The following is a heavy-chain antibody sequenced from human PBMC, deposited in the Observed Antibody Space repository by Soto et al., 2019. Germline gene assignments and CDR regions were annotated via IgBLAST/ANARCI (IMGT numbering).Heavy chain of an antibody. Sequence: QVPLVESGGGLVKPGGSLRLSCVASGFTFTDYSMSWIRQAPGKGLEWLSYISSSGSTIYYADSVKGRFTISRDNAKNSLYLQMNSLRAEDTAVYYCARENRPRITDIWGQGTMVTVSS. CDR2: ISSSGSTI. CDR1: GFTFTDYS. D-gene: IGHD3-10*01. CDR3: ARENRPRITDI. V-gene: IGHV3-11*01. J-gene: IGHJ3*02.